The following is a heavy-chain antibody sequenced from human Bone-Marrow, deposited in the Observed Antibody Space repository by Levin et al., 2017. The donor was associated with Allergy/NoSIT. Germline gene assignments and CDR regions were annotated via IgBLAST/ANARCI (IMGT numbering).Heavy chain of an antibody. CDR2: ISSIGTTI. CDR3: VRGGTLWFD. CDR1: GFTFSLYE. Sequence: GGSLRLSCATSGFTFSLYEMNWVRQAPGKGLEWISYISSIGTTIYYADSVKGRFTISRDNVKNSLYLQMNRLRVEDTAIYYCVRGGTLWFDWGQGALVTVSS. J-gene: IGHJ4*02. D-gene: IGHD2-21*01. V-gene: IGHV3-48*03.